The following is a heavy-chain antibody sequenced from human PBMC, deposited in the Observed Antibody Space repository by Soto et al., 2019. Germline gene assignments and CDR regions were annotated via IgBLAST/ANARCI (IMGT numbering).Heavy chain of an antibody. CDR3: VKGEYYYASSGYYSFHS. V-gene: IGHV3-64D*06. J-gene: IGHJ4*02. CDR1: GVTLSIDA. Sequence: RGSLRLSCSASGVTLSIDAMHWVRQAPGKGLEYVSSISTNGGSTDYADSVKGRFTISRDNSKNTVYLQMSSLRAEDTAVYYCVKGEYYYASSGYYSFHSRGQGPLVTV. D-gene: IGHD3-22*01. CDR2: ISTNGGST.